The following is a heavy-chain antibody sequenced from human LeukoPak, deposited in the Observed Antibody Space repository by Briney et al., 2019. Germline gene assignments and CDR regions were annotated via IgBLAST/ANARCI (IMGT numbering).Heavy chain of an antibody. CDR1: GGSLTTYL. Sequence: KPSETLFLTCTVSGGSLTTYLWSWIRQAPGMGLEWIGYTSYSGSATYNPSLKSRVTISADTSKRQFSLELTSVTAADTAVYYCARAYISTWYGYFDYWGQGSLVTVSS. V-gene: IGHV4-59*01. J-gene: IGHJ4*02. D-gene: IGHD3-3*02. CDR3: ARAYISTWYGYFDY. CDR2: TSYSGSA.